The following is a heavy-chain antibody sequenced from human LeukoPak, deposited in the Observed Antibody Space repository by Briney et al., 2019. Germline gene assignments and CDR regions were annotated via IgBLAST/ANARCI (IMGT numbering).Heavy chain of an antibody. CDR3: ARHVRVGLVIISFDY. CDR2: INHSGST. V-gene: IGHV4-34*01. J-gene: IGHJ4*02. Sequence: SETLSLTCAVYGGSFSGYYWNWIRQPPGKGLEWIGEINHSGSTNYNPSLKSRVTISVDTSKNQFSLKLSSVTAADTAVYYCARHVRVGLVIISFDYWGQGTLVTVSS. CDR1: GGSFSGYY. D-gene: IGHD3/OR15-3a*01.